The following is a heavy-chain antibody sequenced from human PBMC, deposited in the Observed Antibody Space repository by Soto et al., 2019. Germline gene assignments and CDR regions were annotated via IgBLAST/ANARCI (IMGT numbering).Heavy chain of an antibody. D-gene: IGHD3-16*01. CDR3: ARVPSPFDYYYAMDV. J-gene: IGHJ6*02. Sequence: QVQLRESGPGLVMPSQTLSLTCTVSGDSISSGNKYWSWIRQPPGKGLEWIGYIFSSGTTYYNPSLXSRXXMSXDAXQXQFSLKLNSLTDADTAVYFCARVPSPFDYYYAMDVWGQGTTVTVSS. CDR2: IFSSGTT. CDR1: GDSISSGNKY. V-gene: IGHV4-30-4*01.